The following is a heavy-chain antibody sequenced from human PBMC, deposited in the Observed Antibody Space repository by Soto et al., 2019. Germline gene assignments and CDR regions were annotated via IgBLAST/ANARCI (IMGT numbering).Heavy chain of an antibody. CDR3: ATTGYYDSSGYRNYGMDV. Sequence: GESLKISCKGSGYSFTSYWISWVRQMPGKGLEWMGIIYPGDSDTRYSPSFQGQVTISADKSISTAYLQWSSLKASDTAMYYCATTGYYDSSGYRNYGMDVWGQGTTVTVSS. CDR1: GYSFTSYW. V-gene: IGHV5-51*01. CDR2: IYPGDSDT. D-gene: IGHD3-22*01. J-gene: IGHJ6*02.